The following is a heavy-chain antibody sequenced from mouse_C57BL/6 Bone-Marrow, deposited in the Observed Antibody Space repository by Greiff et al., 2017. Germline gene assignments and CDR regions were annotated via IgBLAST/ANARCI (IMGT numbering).Heavy chain of an antibody. V-gene: IGHV5-17*01. CDR1: GFTFSDYG. CDR3: ASLTTVASY. CDR2: ISSGSSSI. J-gene: IGHJ2*01. Sequence: EVQLVESGGGLVKPGGSLKLSCAASGFTFSDYGMHWVRQAPEKGLEWVAYISSGSSSIYYADTVKGRFTISRDNAKNTLFLQLTNLRSVDTALYYCASLTTVASYWGQGTTLTVAS. D-gene: IGHD1-1*01.